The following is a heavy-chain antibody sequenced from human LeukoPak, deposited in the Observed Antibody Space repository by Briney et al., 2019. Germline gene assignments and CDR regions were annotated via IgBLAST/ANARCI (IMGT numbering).Heavy chain of an antibody. CDR3: ARSVGSAYCGGECHAQDFQH. J-gene: IGHJ1*01. V-gene: IGHV3-11*03. D-gene: IGHD2-21*01. Sequence: GGSLRLSCAASGFTFSDYNMSWIRQAPGKGLEWVSSISSRSDYTYYADSVKGRFTLSRDNAKNSLYLQMNSLRAEDTAVYYCARSVGSAYCGGECHAQDFQHWGQGTLVTVSA. CDR2: ISSRSDYT. CDR1: GFTFSDYN.